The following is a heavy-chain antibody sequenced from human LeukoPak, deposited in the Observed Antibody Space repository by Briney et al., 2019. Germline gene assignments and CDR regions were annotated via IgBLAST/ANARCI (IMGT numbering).Heavy chain of an antibody. CDR2: IYNSGRT. D-gene: IGHD6-19*01. CDR3: ARDYPSVGYSSGWYPSFYYGMDV. J-gene: IGHJ6*02. V-gene: IGHV4-59*12. Sequence: PSETLSLTCTVSGDSISSYYWNWIRQPPGKGLKWIGYIYNSGRTKYSPSLKSRVTISEDTSKNQFSLKLSSVTAADTAVYYCARDYPSVGYSSGWYPSFYYGMDVWGQGTTVTVSS. CDR1: GDSISSYY.